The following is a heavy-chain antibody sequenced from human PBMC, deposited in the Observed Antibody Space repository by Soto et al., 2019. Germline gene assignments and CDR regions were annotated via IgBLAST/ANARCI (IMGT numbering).Heavy chain of an antibody. D-gene: IGHD6-13*01. CDR2: IYPGDSDT. CDR3: ARHDRIAAAGTAYYYGMGV. Sequence: GESLKISCKGSGYSFTSYWIGWVRQMPGKDLEWMGIIYPGDSDTRYSPSFQGQVTISADKSISTAYLQWSSLKASDTAMYYWARHDRIAAAGTAYYYGMGVWGQGTTVTVSS. V-gene: IGHV5-51*01. J-gene: IGHJ6*02. CDR1: GYSFTSYW.